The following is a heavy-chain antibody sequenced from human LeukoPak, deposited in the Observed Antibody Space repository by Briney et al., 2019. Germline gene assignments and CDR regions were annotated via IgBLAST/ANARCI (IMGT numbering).Heavy chain of an antibody. D-gene: IGHD1-26*01. V-gene: IGHV1-8*01. Sequence: GASVKVSCKASGYTFTNYDTSWVRQATGQGLEWMGWMNPNSGNTGYAQKFQGRATMTRNTSISTAYMELSSLRSEGTALYYCARDIAGATKGGWFVTWGEGTPVTVSS. J-gene: IGHJ5*02. CDR3: ARDIAGATKGGWFVT. CDR2: MNPNSGNT. CDR1: GYTFTNYD.